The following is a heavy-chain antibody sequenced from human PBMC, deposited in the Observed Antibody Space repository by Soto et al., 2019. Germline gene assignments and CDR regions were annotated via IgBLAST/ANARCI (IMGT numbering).Heavy chain of an antibody. CDR2: INHSGST. V-gene: IGHV4-34*01. J-gene: IGHJ5*02. CDR1: GGSFSGYY. Sequence: QVQLQQWGAGLLKPSETLSLTCAVYGGSFSGYYWSWIRQPPGKGLEWIGEINHSGSTNYNPSLKSRFTISVDTSKNQFSLKLSSVTAADTAVYYCARNRIRVWFGELSYFDPWGQGTLVTVSS. CDR3: ARNRIRVWFGELSYFDP. D-gene: IGHD3-10*01.